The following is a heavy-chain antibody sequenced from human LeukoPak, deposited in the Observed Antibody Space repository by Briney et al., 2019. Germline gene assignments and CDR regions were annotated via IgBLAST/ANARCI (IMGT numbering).Heavy chain of an antibody. D-gene: IGHD2-15*01. J-gene: IGHJ5*02. CDR1: GYTLTELS. CDR2: FDPEDGET. Sequence: ASVKVSCKVSGYTLTELSMHWVRPAPGKGLEWMGGFDPEDGETIYAQKFQGRVTMTEDTSTDTAYMELSSLRSDDTAVYYCATKGAVAIYNWFDPWGQGTLVTVSS. CDR3: ATKGAVAIYNWFDP. V-gene: IGHV1-24*01.